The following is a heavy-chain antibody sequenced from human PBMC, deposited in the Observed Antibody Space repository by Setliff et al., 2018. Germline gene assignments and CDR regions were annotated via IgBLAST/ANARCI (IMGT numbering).Heavy chain of an antibody. CDR2: IYSSGST. J-gene: IGHJ6*03. CDR1: GASISNYY. D-gene: IGHD3-22*01. V-gene: IGHV4-4*08. Sequence: SETLSLTCSVSGASISNYYWSWIRQPPGKGLEWIGYIYSSGSTNYNPSLKSRVAISRDTSTNQLSLELRSVTAADTAIYYCARARWSGGYYSGDKYYMDVWGKGTTVTVSS. CDR3: ARARWSGGYYSGDKYYMDV.